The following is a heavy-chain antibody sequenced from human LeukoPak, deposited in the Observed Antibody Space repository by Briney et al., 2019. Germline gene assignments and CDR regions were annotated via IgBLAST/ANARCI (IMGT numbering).Heavy chain of an antibody. Sequence: GGSLRLSCTASRFTFANYWMNWVRQAPGKGLEWVANIKQDGSVKYYLDSVKGRFNISRDNAKNSLYLQMNSLRADDTAVYYCARDSEHYDSGAYYDALDIWGPGTMVTVSS. V-gene: IGHV3-7*01. D-gene: IGHD3-22*01. CDR1: RFTFANYW. CDR2: IKQDGSVK. CDR3: ARDSEHYDSGAYYDALDI. J-gene: IGHJ3*02.